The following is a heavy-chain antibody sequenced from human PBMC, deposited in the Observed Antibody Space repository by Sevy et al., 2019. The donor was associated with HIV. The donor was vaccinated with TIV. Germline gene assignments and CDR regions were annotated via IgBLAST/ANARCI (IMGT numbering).Heavy chain of an antibody. Sequence: GGSLRLSCAASGFTFSSYWMHWVRRAPGKGLEWVSGIGWNSGSVGYAVSVKGRFTISRDNAKNLLYLQMNSLTSEDTALYYCAKDLLPYGSGSYPLDYWGQGTVVTVSS. CDR3: AKDLLPYGSGSYPLDY. CDR2: IGWNSGSV. CDR1: GFTFSSYW. V-gene: IGHV3-9*01. D-gene: IGHD3-10*01. J-gene: IGHJ4*02.